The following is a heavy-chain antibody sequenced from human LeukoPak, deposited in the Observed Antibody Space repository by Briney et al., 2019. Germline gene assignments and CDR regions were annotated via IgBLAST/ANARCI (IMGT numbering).Heavy chain of an antibody. CDR2: IYYSGST. D-gene: IGHD7-27*01. V-gene: IGHV4-59*01. Sequence: SETLSLTCTVSGGSIISYYWSWIRQPPGKGLEWIGYIYYSGSTNYNPSLKSRVTISVDTSKNQFSLKLTSVTAADTAGYYCARGLGDFDYWGQGTLVTVSS. J-gene: IGHJ4*02. CDR1: GGSIISYY. CDR3: ARGLGDFDY.